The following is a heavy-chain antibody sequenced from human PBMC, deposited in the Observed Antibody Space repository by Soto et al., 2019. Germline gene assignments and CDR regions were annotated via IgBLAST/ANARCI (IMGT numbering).Heavy chain of an antibody. J-gene: IGHJ4*02. Sequence: GGSLRLSCAASGFTFSSYGMHWVRQAPGKGLEWVAVISYDGSNKYYADSVKGRFTISRDNSKNTLYLQMNSLRAEDTAVYYCAKPVVGATGLYFDYWGQGTLVTVSS. CDR1: GFTFSSYG. D-gene: IGHD1-26*01. CDR3: AKPVVGATGLYFDY. V-gene: IGHV3-30*18. CDR2: ISYDGSNK.